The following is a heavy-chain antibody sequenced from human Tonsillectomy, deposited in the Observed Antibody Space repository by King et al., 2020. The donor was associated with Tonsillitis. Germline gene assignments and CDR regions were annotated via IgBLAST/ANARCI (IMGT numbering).Heavy chain of an antibody. D-gene: IGHD3-22*01. V-gene: IGHV3-30-3*01. Sequence: VQLVESGGGVVQPGRSLRLSCAASGFTFSSYAMHWVRQAPGKGLEWVAVISYDGSNKYYADSVKGRFTISRDNSKNTLYLQMNSLRAEDTAVYYCARGSPNYYDSSGYYHAEYFQHWGQGTLVTVSS. CDR1: GFTFSSYA. J-gene: IGHJ1*01. CDR3: ARGSPNYYDSSGYYHAEYFQH. CDR2: ISYDGSNK.